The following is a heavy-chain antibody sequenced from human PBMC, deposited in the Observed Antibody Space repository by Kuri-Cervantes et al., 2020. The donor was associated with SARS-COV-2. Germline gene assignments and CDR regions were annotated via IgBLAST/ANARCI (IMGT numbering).Heavy chain of an antibody. CDR1: GGSISSGGYS. J-gene: IGHJ6*02. D-gene: IGHD2-2*01. CDR3: ARELVVPAATGYYYYGMDV. Sequence: SETLSLTCAVSGGSISSGGYSWSWIRQPPGKGLEWIGYIYHSGSTYYNPSLKSRVTISVDWSKNQFSLKLSSVTAADTAVYYCARELVVPAATGYYYYGMDVWGQGTTVTVSS. CDR2: IYHSGST. V-gene: IGHV4-30-2*01.